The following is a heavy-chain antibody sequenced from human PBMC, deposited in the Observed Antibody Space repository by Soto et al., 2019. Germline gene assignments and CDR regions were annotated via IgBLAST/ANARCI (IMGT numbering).Heavy chain of an antibody. D-gene: IGHD3-16*01. CDR3: ARDRVAGIWGDAFDI. Sequence: QVQLVQSGTEVKKPGASVKVSCKTSGYTFTNHGINWVRQAQGQGLEWMGWINPYTANTNYAQTLQGRVTMTTDTSTTTAYMALRSLTSDDTAVYYCARDRVAGIWGDAFDIWGQGKVVTVSS. CDR2: INPYTANT. CDR1: GYTFTNHG. V-gene: IGHV1-18*04. J-gene: IGHJ3*02.